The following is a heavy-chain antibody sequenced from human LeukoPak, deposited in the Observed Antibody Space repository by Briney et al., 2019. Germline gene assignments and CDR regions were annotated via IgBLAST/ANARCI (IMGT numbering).Heavy chain of an antibody. CDR2: ISGGGDGV. J-gene: IGHJ4*02. CDR1: GSTFSSYS. V-gene: IGHV3-23*01. Sequence: PGGSLRLSCAASGSTFSSYSMSWVRQAPGKGLEWVSVISGGGDGVYYADSVRGRFTISRDNSRNTVYLQMNSLRAEDTAVYYCARWETMERGDYWGQGTLVTVSS. D-gene: IGHD3-10*01. CDR3: ARWETMERGDY.